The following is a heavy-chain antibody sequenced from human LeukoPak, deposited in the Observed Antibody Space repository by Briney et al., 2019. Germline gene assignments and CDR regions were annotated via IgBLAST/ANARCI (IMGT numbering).Heavy chain of an antibody. CDR3: ARSGRTVTTHFDY. CDR1: GYTFTKFG. D-gene: IGHD4-17*01. V-gene: IGHV1-18*01. CDR2: IGAYNANT. J-gene: IGHJ4*02. Sequence: ASVKVSFKASGYTFTKFGISWVGQAPGQGGEGMGWIGAYNANTDYTQDLQGRVTITTDTSTSTAYMELRSLRSDDTAVYYCARSGRTVTTHFDYWGQGTLVTVSS.